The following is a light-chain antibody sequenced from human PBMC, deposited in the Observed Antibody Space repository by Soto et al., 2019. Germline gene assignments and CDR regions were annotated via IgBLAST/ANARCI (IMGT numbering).Light chain of an antibody. CDR1: QSVLYSSNNKNY. Sequence: DIVMTQSPDSLAVSLGERATINCKSSQSVLYSSNNKNYLAWYQQKPGQPPKLLIYWASTRESGVPDRFSGSGSGTDFTLTISSLQAEDVAVYCCQQYYSTPRTFGQGTQVEIK. J-gene: IGKJ1*01. CDR2: WAS. V-gene: IGKV4-1*01. CDR3: QQYYSTPRT.